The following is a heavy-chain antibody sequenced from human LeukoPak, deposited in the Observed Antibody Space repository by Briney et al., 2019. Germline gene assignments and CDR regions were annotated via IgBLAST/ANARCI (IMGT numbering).Heavy chain of an antibody. D-gene: IGHD6-13*01. CDR2: INHSGST. Sequence: PSETLSLTCAVYGGSFSGYYWSWIRQPPGKGLEWIGEINHSGSTNYNPSLKSRVTISVDTSKNQFSLKLSSVTAADTAVYYCARYTLYSSSWYSYLMAFDIWGQGTMVTVSS. CDR3: ARYTLYSSSWYSYLMAFDI. CDR1: GGSFSGYY. J-gene: IGHJ3*02. V-gene: IGHV4-34*01.